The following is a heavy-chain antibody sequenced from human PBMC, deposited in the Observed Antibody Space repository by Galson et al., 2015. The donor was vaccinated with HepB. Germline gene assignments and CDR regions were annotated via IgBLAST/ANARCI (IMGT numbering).Heavy chain of an antibody. Sequence: SVKVSCKASGYTFISYGITWVRQAPGQGLEWVGWISPYNGHTDYAQKLQGRVTLTTDTFTSTAYMELRSLISDDTAVYYCARRNWGAYFDFWGRGTLVTVSS. V-gene: IGHV1-18*04. J-gene: IGHJ2*01. D-gene: IGHD7-27*01. CDR2: ISPYNGHT. CDR3: ARRNWGAYFDF. CDR1: GYTFISYG.